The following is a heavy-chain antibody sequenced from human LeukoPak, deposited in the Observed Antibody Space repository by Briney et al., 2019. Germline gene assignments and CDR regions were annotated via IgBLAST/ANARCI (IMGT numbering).Heavy chain of an antibody. CDR3: ARVVGRNWYLDL. CDR2: IFGRGGNT. CDR1: GFTFSSYD. V-gene: IGHV3-23*01. D-gene: IGHD1-14*01. Sequence: GGSLRLSCGASGFTFSSYDMTWVRQAPGKGLEWVSGIFGRGGNTYYADSVKGRFIVSRDNSKNSLSLQMNSLRAEDTAVYYCARVVGRNWYLDLWGRGTQVTVSS. J-gene: IGHJ2*01.